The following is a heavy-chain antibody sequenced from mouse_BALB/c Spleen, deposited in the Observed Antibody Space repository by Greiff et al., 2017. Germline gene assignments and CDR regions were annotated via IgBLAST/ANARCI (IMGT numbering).Heavy chain of an antibody. CDR1: GYTFTDYA. J-gene: IGHJ2*01. V-gene: IGHV1S137*01. CDR3: ARSIYYGNYLDY. D-gene: IGHD2-1*01. CDR2: ISTYYGDA. Sequence: QVQLQQSGAELVRPGVSVKISCKGSGYTFTDYAMHWVKQSHAKSLEWIGVISTYYGDASYNQKFKGKATMTVDKSSSTVYMELARLTSEDSAIYYCARSIYYGNYLDYWGQGTTLTVSS.